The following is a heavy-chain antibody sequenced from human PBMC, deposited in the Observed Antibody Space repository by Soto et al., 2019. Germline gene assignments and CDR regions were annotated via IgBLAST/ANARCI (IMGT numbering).Heavy chain of an antibody. D-gene: IGHD3-22*01. J-gene: IGHJ5*02. V-gene: IGHV3-23*01. CDR1: GFTVSSYY. CDR3: AKELITMIVVVTPSWFDP. Sequence: GGSLRLSCAASGFTVSSYYMSWVRQAPGKGLEWVSAISGSGGSTYYADSVKGRFTISRDNSKNTLYLQMNSLRAEDTAVYYCAKELITMIVVVTPSWFDPWGQGTLVTVSS. CDR2: ISGSGGST.